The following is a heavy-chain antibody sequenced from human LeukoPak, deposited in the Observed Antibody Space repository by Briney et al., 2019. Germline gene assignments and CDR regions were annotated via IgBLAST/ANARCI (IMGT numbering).Heavy chain of an antibody. CDR2: ITANSTYI. CDR1: GFIFTNYN. V-gene: IGHV3-21*01. Sequence: GGSLRLSCAASGFIFTNYNIHWVRQAPGKRLEWVSSITANSTYIYYAYSVKGRFSITRDNAKKSVYLQVNSLRVEDTALFYCAREWKYSSAWSGTFDIWGQGTMVTVSS. D-gene: IGHD6-13*01. J-gene: IGHJ3*02. CDR3: AREWKYSSAWSGTFDI.